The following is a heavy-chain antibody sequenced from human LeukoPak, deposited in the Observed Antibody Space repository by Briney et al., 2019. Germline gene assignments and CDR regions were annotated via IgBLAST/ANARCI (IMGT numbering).Heavy chain of an antibody. Sequence: GESLKISCKGSGYTFTSYGISWVRQAPGQGLEWMGWISAYNGNTNYAQKLQGRVTMTTDTSTSTAYMELRSLRSDDTAVYYCARQTDCSSTSCYPYYYYYMDVWGKGTTVTVSS. CDR2: ISAYNGNT. CDR1: GYTFTSYG. D-gene: IGHD2-2*01. J-gene: IGHJ6*03. CDR3: ARQTDCSSTSCYPYYYYYMDV. V-gene: IGHV1-18*01.